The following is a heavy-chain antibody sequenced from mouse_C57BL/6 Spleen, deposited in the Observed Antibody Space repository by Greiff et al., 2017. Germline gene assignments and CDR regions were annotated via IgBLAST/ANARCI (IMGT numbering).Heavy chain of an antibody. D-gene: IGHD3-2*02. CDR1: GYTFTSYW. Sequence: VQLQQSGAELAKPGASVKLSCKASGYTFTSYWMHWVKQRPGQGLEWIGYINPSSGYTKYNQKFKDKATLTADKTSSTADLQLSSLTYEDTAVYYCARALDSSGYVDAMDYWGQGTSVTVSS. CDR3: ARALDSSGYVDAMDY. CDR2: INPSSGYT. V-gene: IGHV1-7*01. J-gene: IGHJ4*01.